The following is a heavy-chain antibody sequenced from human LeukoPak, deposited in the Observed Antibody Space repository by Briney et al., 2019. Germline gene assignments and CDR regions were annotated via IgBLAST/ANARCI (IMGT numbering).Heavy chain of an antibody. CDR1: GGTFSSYA. CDR3: ASSYYGSGSYYNPLDY. J-gene: IGHJ4*02. Sequence: SVKVSCKASGGTFSSYAISWVRQAPGQGLEWMGRIIPILGIANYAQKFQGRVTITADKSTSTAYMELSSLRSEDTAVYYCASSYYGSGSYYNPLDYWGQGALVTVSS. CDR2: IIPILGIA. V-gene: IGHV1-69*04. D-gene: IGHD3-10*01.